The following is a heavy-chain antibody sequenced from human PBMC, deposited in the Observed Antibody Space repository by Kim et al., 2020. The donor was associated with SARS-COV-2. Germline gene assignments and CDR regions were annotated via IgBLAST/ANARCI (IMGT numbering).Heavy chain of an antibody. J-gene: IGHJ6*01. V-gene: IGHV4-39*01. Sequence: SETLSLTFTVSGGSISSSSYYWGWLRPPPGKGLDGIGSFYYSRSTYYNPSLQSRVTISVHTTKNPFTLELRPVTAPYTTVYYCARHEGWGSVPYYSCGM. D-gene: IGHD3-16*01. CDR1: GGSISSSSYY. CDR2: FYYSRST. CDR3: ARHEGWGSVPYYSCGM.